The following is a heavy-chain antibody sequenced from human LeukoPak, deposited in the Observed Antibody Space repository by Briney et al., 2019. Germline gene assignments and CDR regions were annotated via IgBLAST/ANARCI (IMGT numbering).Heavy chain of an antibody. CDR2: IYYSGGT. D-gene: IGHD5-12*01. CDR3: ARDEYSGSGTFDY. CDR1: GGSISSDGYY. Sequence: SQTLSLTCNVSGGSISSDGYYWTWIRQLPGKGLEWIGHIYYSGGTSSNPSLKSRVTISVDTSKNQFSLKLSSVTAADTAVYYCARDEYSGSGTFDYWGQGTLVTVSS. J-gene: IGHJ4*02. V-gene: IGHV4-31*03.